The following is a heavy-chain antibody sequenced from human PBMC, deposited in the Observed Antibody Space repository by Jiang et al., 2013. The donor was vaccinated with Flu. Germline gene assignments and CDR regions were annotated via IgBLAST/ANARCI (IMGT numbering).Heavy chain of an antibody. V-gene: IGHV3-74*01. CDR3: ARKGTGTTKESYFDY. J-gene: IGHJ4*02. D-gene: IGHD1-1*01. Sequence: FSSYWMHWVRQAPGKGLVWVSRINSDGSSTSYADSVKGRFTISRDNAKNTLYLQMNSLRAEDTAVYYCARKGTGTTKESYFDYWGQGTLVTVSS. CDR2: INSDGSST. CDR1: FSSYW.